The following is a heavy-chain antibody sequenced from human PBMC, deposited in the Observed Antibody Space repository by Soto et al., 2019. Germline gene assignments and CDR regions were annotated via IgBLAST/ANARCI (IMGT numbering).Heavy chain of an antibody. J-gene: IGHJ4*02. D-gene: IGHD2-2*01. CDR1: GASISTSSDV. V-gene: IGHV4-39*01. Sequence: SETLSLTCSVSGASISTSSDVWGWIRQAPGKGLEWIGNVYQSGTTRLNPSLKSRVSIFVDRSKNQFSLELNSATAADRAVYYCARQPESTSYFDYWGQGILVTVSS. CDR2: VYQSGTT. CDR3: ARQPESTSYFDY.